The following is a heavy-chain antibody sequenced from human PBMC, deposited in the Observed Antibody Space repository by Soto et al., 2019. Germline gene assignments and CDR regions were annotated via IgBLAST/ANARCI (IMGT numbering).Heavy chain of an antibody. CDR2: INHSGST. CDR3: ARMASRTAANRRAKPYCSGGSCYDFDY. CDR1: GGSFSGYY. D-gene: IGHD2-15*01. J-gene: IGHJ4*02. Sequence: LTCAVYGGSFSGYYWSWIRQPPGKGLEWIGEINHSGSTNYNPSLKSRVTISVDTSKNQFSLKLSSVTAADTAVYYCARMASRTAANRRAKPYCSGGSCYDFDYWGQGTLVTVSS. V-gene: IGHV4-34*01.